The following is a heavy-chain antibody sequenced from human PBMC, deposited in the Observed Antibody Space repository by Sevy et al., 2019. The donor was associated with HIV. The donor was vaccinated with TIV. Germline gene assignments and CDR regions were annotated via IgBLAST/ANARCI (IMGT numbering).Heavy chain of an antibody. V-gene: IGHV3-23*01. D-gene: IGHD2-8*01. CDR1: GFAFSKYS. CDR2: FSFGCGRI. J-gene: IGHJ4*02. Sequence: GGSLRLSCEASGFAFSKYSMSCVRQAAGKGLEGFSTFSFGCGRINYADSVKGRFTISRDDSKNTLYLQMNSLRAEDTAVYYCAREGCTKPHDYWGQGTLVTVSS. CDR3: AREGCTKPHDY.